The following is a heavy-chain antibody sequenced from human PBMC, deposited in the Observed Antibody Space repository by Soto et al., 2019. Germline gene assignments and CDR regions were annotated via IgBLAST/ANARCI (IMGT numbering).Heavy chain of an antibody. J-gene: IGHJ4*02. Sequence: TGGSLRLSCAASGFTFSSYGMHWVRQAPGKGLEWVAVIWYDGSNKYYADSVKGRFTISRDNSKNTLYLQMNSLRAEDTAVYYCASYGSGSYYPALSWGQGTLVTVSS. V-gene: IGHV3-33*01. CDR3: ASYGSGSYYPALS. D-gene: IGHD3-10*01. CDR1: GFTFSSYG. CDR2: IWYDGSNK.